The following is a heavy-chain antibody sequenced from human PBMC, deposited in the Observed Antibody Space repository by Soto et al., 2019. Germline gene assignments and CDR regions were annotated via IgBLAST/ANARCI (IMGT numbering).Heavy chain of an antibody. V-gene: IGHV1-3*01. D-gene: IGHD2-15*01. CDR1: GGTCSSYA. CDR3: ASGPGGHDGPGDY. J-gene: IGHJ4*02. Sequence: ASLKVSCNASGGTCSSYAISWVLQAPGQRLEWMGWINAGNGNTKYSQKFQGRVTITRDTSASTAYMELSSLRSEDTAVYYCASGPGGHDGPGDYWGQGTLVTVSS. CDR2: INAGNGNT.